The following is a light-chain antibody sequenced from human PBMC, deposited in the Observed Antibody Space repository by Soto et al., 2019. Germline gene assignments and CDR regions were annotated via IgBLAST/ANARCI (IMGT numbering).Light chain of an antibody. CDR2: EGS. V-gene: IGLV2-23*01. J-gene: IGLJ2*01. CDR3: CSYTGSTTP. Sequence: QSALTQPASVSVSPGQSITISCTGTSSDVGSYNLVSWYQQHPGKAPKLMIYEGSKRPSGVSNRFSGSKSGNTASLTISGLQAEDEADYYCCSYTGSTTPFGGGTKVTVL. CDR1: SSDVGSYNL.